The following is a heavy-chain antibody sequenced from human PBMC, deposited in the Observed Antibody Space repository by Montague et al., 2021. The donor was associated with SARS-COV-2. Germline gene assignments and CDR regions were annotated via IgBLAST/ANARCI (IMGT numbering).Heavy chain of an antibody. CDR3: ARFPTSYYYDSKAAPATPDAFDT. D-gene: IGHD3-22*01. V-gene: IGHV4-39*01. CDR2: IYYSGST. J-gene: IGHJ3*02. Sequence: SETLSLTCTVSGGSISSSSYYWGWIRQPPGKGLEWIGSIYYSGSTYCNPSLKSRVTISVDTSKNLFSLKLSSVTAADTAVYYCARFPTSYYYDSKAAPATPDAFDTWGQGTMVTVSS. CDR1: GGSISSSSYY.